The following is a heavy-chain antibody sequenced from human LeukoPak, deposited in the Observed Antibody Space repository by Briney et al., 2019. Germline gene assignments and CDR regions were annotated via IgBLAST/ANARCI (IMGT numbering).Heavy chain of an antibody. Sequence: GGSLRLSCAASGFTFDDYAMHWVRQAPGKGLEWVSGISWNSGSIGYADSVKGRFTISRDNAKNSLYLQMNSLRAEDTAVYYCARSQSSSLIDYWGQGTLVTVSS. J-gene: IGHJ4*02. V-gene: IGHV3-9*01. CDR3: ARSQSSSLIDY. CDR2: ISWNSGSI. D-gene: IGHD6-13*01. CDR1: GFTFDDYA.